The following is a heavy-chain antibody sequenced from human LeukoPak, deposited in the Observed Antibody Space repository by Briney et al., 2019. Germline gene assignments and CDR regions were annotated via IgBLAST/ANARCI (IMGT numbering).Heavy chain of an antibody. CDR1: GGTFSSYA. D-gene: IGHD2-2*01. Sequence: SVKVSCKASGGTFSSYAISWVRQAPGQGLEWMGGIIPIFGTANYAQKFQGRVTITTDESTSTAYMELSSLRSEDTAVYYCATSIVVVPAAMYNWFDPWGQGTLVTVSS. V-gene: IGHV1-69*05. J-gene: IGHJ5*02. CDR3: ATSIVVVPAAMYNWFDP. CDR2: IIPIFGTA.